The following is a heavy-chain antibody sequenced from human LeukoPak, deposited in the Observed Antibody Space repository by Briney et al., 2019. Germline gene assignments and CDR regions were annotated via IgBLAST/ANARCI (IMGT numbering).Heavy chain of an antibody. J-gene: IGHJ4*02. Sequence: GGSLRLSCAASGFTFSSYSMNWVRQAPGKGLEWVSSISSSSSYIYYADSVKGRSTISRDNAKNSLYLQMNSLRAEDTAVYYCARDLAARFLDYWGQGALVTVSS. V-gene: IGHV3-21*01. CDR2: ISSSSSYI. CDR1: GFTFSSYS. CDR3: ARDLAARFLDY. D-gene: IGHD6-6*01.